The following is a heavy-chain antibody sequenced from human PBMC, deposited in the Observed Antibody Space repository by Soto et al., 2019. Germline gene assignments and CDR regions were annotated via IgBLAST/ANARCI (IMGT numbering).Heavy chain of an antibody. CDR1: GYTFTGYY. Sequence: ASVKVSCKASGYTFTGYYMHWVRQAPGQGLERMGWINPNSGGTNYAQKFQGWVTMTRDTSISTAYMELSRLRSDDTAVYYCARDFQDIVLVPAARAPYYYYYGMDVWGQGTTVTVSS. CDR2: INPNSGGT. CDR3: ARDFQDIVLVPAARAPYYYYYGMDV. D-gene: IGHD2-2*01. J-gene: IGHJ6*02. V-gene: IGHV1-2*04.